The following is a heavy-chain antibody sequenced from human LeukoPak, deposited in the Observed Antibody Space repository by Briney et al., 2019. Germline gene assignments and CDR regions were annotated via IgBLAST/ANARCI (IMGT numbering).Heavy chain of an antibody. V-gene: IGHV3-48*02. CDR3: ASLHGGDWYSDY. CDR1: GFIFRNYG. CDR2: ISSGSSRI. D-gene: IGHD6-19*01. Sequence: PGGSLRLSCAASGFIFRNYGMKWVRQAPGKGLEWVSYISSGSSRIEYADSVKGRFTISRDNSENSLYLQMNSLRDEDTAVYYCASLHGGDWYSDYWGQGTLVTVSS. J-gene: IGHJ4*02.